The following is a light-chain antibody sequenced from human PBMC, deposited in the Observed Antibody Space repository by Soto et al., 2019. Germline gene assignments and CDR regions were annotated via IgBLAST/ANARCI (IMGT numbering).Light chain of an antibody. CDR2: AAS. V-gene: IGKV1-12*01. J-gene: IGKJ2*01. Sequence: DIQMTQSPSSVSAPVGDRVTITCRASQNISSWLAWYHQKPGKAPKLLIYAASNLQRGVSSRFSGSGSGTDFTLTISNLQPEDFATYFCQQGDSPYTFGQGTKLEIK. CDR1: QNISSW. CDR3: QQGDSPYT.